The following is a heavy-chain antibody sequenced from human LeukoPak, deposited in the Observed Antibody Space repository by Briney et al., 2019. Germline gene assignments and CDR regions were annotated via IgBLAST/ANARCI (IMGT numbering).Heavy chain of an antibody. CDR2: IKSKTDGGTT. CDR3: TTAGVRWLQPFDY. D-gene: IGHD5-24*01. J-gene: IGHJ4*02. CDR1: GFTFSKYA. Sequence: GGSLRLSCAASGFTFSKYAMNWFRQAPGKGLEWVGRIKSKTDGGTTDYAAPVKGRFTISRDDSKNTLYLQMNSLKTEDTAVYYCTTAGVRWLQPFDYWGQGTLVTVSS. V-gene: IGHV3-15*01.